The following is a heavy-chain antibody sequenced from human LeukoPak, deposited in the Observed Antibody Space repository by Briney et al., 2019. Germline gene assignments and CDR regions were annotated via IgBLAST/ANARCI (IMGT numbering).Heavy chain of an antibody. Sequence: ASVKVSCKPSGYTFTGYYMHWVRQAPGQGLEWMGWINPNSGGTNYAQKFQGRVTMTRDTSISTAYMELGGLRSDDTAVYYCATSRGYCSSTSCRDDYYFDYWGQGTLVTVSS. J-gene: IGHJ4*02. CDR2: INPNSGGT. CDR3: ATSRGYCSSTSCRDDYYFDY. D-gene: IGHD2-2*01. V-gene: IGHV1-2*02. CDR1: GYTFTGYY.